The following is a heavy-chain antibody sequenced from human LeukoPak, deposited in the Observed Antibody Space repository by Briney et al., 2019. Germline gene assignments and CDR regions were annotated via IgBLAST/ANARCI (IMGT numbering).Heavy chain of an antibody. V-gene: IGHV3-30-3*01. D-gene: IGHD4-17*01. CDR3: AGSDDYGDYAAFDI. Sequence: GGSLRLSCAASGFTFSDYYMSWIRQAPGKGLEWVAVISYDGSNKYYADSVKGRFTISRDNSKNTLYLQMNSLRAEDTAVYYCAGSDDYGDYAAFDIWGQGTMVTVSS. J-gene: IGHJ3*02. CDR1: GFTFSDYY. CDR2: ISYDGSNK.